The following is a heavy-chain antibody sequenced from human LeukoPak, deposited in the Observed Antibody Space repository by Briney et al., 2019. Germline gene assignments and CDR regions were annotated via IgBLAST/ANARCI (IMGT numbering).Heavy chain of an antibody. Sequence: SETLSLTCSVSGGSISSYYWSWIRQPPGKGLEWIGYIYYSGSTNYNPSLKSRVTISVDPSKNQFSLKLSSVTAADTAVYYCAGSWTTVTVDYWGQGTLVTVSS. V-gene: IGHV4-59*01. CDR1: GGSISSYY. J-gene: IGHJ4*02. CDR3: AGSWTTVTVDY. CDR2: IYYSGST. D-gene: IGHD4-17*01.